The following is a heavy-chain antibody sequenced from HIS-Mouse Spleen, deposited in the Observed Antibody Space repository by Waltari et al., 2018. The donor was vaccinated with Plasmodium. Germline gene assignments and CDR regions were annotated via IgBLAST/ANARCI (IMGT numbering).Heavy chain of an antibody. D-gene: IGHD3-10*01. CDR2: INHSGST. CDR3: ARGLRGHYWYFDL. V-gene: IGHV4-34*01. Sequence: QVQLQQWGAGLLKPSETLSLTCAVYGGSFSGYYCSWISQPPGKGLEWIGEINHSGSTNYNPSLKSRVTISVDTSKNQFSLKLSSVTAADTAVYYCARGLRGHYWYFDLWGRGTLVTVSS. CDR1: GGSFSGYY. J-gene: IGHJ2*01.